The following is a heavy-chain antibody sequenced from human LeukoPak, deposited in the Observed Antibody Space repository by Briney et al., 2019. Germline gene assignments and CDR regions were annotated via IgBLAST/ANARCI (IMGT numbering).Heavy chain of an antibody. V-gene: IGHV4-61*02. CDR3: ARRMAYYYGSEAFDI. CDR2: ISSSGST. Sequence: PSQTLSLTCTVSGDSISSGDYYWSWIRQPAWKGLEWIGRISSSGSTNYNPSLKSRVTISVDTSKNQFSLKLSSVTAADTAVYFCARRMAYYYGSEAFDIWGQGTMVTVSS. D-gene: IGHD3-10*01. J-gene: IGHJ3*02. CDR1: GDSISSGDYY.